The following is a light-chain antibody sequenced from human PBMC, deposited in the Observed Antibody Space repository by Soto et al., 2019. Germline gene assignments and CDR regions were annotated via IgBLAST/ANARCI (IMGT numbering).Light chain of an antibody. CDR1: QDISNY. V-gene: IGKV1-8*01. CDR3: QHYYSYPWT. J-gene: IGKJ1*01. CDR2: AAS. Sequence: AIRMTQSPSSLSASTGDRVTITCRASQDISNYLVWHQQKPGKAPKVLIHAASTLQGGVSSRFSGSGSGTYFTLTINRLQSEDFATYYCQHYYSYPWTFGQGTKVEV.